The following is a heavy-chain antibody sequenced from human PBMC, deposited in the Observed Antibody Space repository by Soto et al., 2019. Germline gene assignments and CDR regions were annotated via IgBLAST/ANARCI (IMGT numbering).Heavy chain of an antibody. D-gene: IGHD3-10*01. CDR1: GFTFSSYG. J-gene: IGHJ4*02. V-gene: IGHV3-33*01. CDR2: IWYDGSNK. CDR3: ASSYYGSGSSI. Sequence: GGSLRLSCAASGFTFSSYGMHWVRQAPGKGLEWVAVIWYDGSNKYYADSVKGRFTISRDNSKNTLYLQMNSLRAEDTAVYYCASSYYGSGSSIWGQGTLVTVSS.